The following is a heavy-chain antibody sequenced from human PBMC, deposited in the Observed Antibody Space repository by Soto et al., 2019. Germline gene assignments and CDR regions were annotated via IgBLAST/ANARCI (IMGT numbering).Heavy chain of an antibody. J-gene: IGHJ6*02. CDR2: INPNSGGT. V-gene: IGHV1-2*02. CDR3: ARGYDILTGYYMGHYYYGMDV. D-gene: IGHD3-9*01. CDR1: GYTFTGYY. Sequence: QVQLVQSGAEVKKPGASVKVSCKASGYTFTGYYMHWVRQAPGQGLEWMGWINPNSGGTNYAQKFQGRVTMTRDTSISTAYMELSRLRSDDTAVYYCARGYDILTGYYMGHYYYGMDVWGQGTTVTVSS.